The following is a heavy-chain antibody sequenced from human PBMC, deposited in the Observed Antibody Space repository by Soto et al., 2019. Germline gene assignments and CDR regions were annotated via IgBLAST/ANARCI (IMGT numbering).Heavy chain of an antibody. D-gene: IGHD3-10*01. Sequence: QMQLVESGGGVVQPGRSLRLSCAASGFTFSDHGIHWVRQAPGKGLEWVADISYNGIDKWYADSVKGRFTISRDNYRDTVYLQMNGLRPEDTAVHYCASGEGRTGHGPRFDYWGQGTLVTVSS. CDR2: ISYNGIDK. CDR1: GFTFSDHG. J-gene: IGHJ4*02. V-gene: IGHV3-30*03. CDR3: ASGEGRTGHGPRFDY.